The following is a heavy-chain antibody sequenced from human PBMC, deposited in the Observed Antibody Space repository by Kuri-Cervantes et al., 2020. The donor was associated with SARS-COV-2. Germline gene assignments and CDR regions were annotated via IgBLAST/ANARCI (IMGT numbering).Heavy chain of an antibody. J-gene: IGHJ5*02. CDR2: INPSGGST. Sequence: ASVKVSCKVSGYTLTELSMHWVRQAPGQGLEWMGIINPSGGSTSYAQKFQGRVTMTRDTSTSTVYMELSSLRSEDTAVYYCARHLTKGGWFDPWGQGTLVTVSS. CDR3: ARHLTKGGWFDP. V-gene: IGHV1-46*01. CDR1: GYTLTELS. D-gene: IGHD4-11*01.